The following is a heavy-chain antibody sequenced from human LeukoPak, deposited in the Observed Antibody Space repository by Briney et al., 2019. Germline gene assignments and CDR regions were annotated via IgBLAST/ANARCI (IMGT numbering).Heavy chain of an antibody. CDR3: ARARYSGYDYSTYYYYGMDV. CDR1: GGTFSSYA. CDR2: IIPIFGTA. J-gene: IGHJ6*02. Sequence: ASVKVSCMASGGTFSSYAISWVRQAPGQGLEWMGGIIPIFGTANYAQKFQGRVTITADESTSTAYMELSSLGSEDTAVYYCARARYSGYDYSTYYYYGMDVWGQGTTVTVSS. D-gene: IGHD5-12*01. V-gene: IGHV1-69*13.